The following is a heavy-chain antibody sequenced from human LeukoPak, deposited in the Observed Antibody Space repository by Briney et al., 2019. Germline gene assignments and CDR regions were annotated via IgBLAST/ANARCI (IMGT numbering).Heavy chain of an antibody. Sequence: ASVKVSCKASGYTLTAYYIYWVRQAPGQGLEWMGRINPNSGGTDYAQNFQGRVTMTRDASISTAYMELSRLRSDDTAVYYCARGYCSGGTCYLVENWLDPWGQGTLVTVSS. D-gene: IGHD2-15*01. V-gene: IGHV1-2*06. CDR1: GYTLTAYY. CDR2: INPNSGGT. J-gene: IGHJ5*02. CDR3: ARGYCSGGTCYLVENWLDP.